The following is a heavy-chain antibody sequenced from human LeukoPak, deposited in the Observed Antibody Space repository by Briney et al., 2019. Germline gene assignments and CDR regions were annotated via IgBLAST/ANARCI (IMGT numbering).Heavy chain of an antibody. Sequence: ASVKVSCKASGYAFTSYDINWVRQATGQGLEWMGWMNPSSGNTGYAQKFQGRVTMTRNNSISTAYMELSSLRSEDTAVYYCARTDNPAPLGAFDIWGQGTMVTVSS. V-gene: IGHV1-8*01. D-gene: IGHD5-24*01. CDR3: ARTDNPAPLGAFDI. J-gene: IGHJ3*02. CDR1: GYAFTSYD. CDR2: MNPSSGNT.